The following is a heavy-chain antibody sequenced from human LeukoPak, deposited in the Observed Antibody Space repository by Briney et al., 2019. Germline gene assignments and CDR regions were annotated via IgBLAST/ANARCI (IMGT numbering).Heavy chain of an antibody. CDR1: GGFISSGDHY. Sequence: PSETLSLTCTVSGGFISSGDHYWSWVRQPPGKGLEWIGYIYYSGITYYNPSLKSRLTISVDTSKNQFSLKLSSVTAADTAEYFCARVPAVSSSNFDYWGQGTLVTVSS. J-gene: IGHJ4*02. CDR3: ARVPAVSSSNFDY. V-gene: IGHV4-30-4*01. D-gene: IGHD2-2*01. CDR2: IYYSGIT.